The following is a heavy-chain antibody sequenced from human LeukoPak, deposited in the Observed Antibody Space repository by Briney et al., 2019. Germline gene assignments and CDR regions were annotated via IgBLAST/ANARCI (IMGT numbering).Heavy chain of an antibody. D-gene: IGHD6-19*01. CDR1: GLTFSGTY. CDR2: FHYIGST. V-gene: IGHV4-59*05. CDR3: ARHGEGGSGWPGNFFDS. Sequence: PGGSLRLSCAASGLTFSGTYMSWIRQPPGKGLEWIGSFHYIGSTYYNPSLKSRVTISEDTSRNQLSLIMSSVTAADTAVYFCARHGEGGSGWPGNFFDSWGQGTLVTVSS. J-gene: IGHJ4*02.